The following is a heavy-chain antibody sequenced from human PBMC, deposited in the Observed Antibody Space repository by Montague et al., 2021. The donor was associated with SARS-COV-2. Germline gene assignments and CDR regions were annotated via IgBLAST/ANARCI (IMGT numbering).Heavy chain of an antibody. CDR1: GDSMTYFY. V-gene: IGHV4-59*01. Sequence: SETLSLTCTVSGDSMTYFYWSWIRQTPEKGLEWIGYIFYRGTTKYNPSLESRVTITVDTSKDQFYLKLNSVTAADTAVYYCARRGVVPAGMEYYYYGMDVWGQGTTVTVSS. D-gene: IGHD2-2*01. J-gene: IGHJ6*02. CDR2: IFYRGTT. CDR3: ARRGVVPAGMEYYYYGMDV.